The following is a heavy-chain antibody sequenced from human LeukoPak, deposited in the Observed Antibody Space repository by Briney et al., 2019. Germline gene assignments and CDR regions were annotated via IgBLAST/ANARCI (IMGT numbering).Heavy chain of an antibody. D-gene: IGHD5-12*01. Sequence: GGSLRLSCAASGFTFSSYAMSWVRQAPGKGLGWVSAISGSGGSTYYADSVKGRFTISRDNSKNTLYLQMNSLRAEDTAVYYCATRRGATLLFDYWGQGTLVTVSS. CDR2: ISGSGGST. CDR3: ATRRGATLLFDY. V-gene: IGHV3-23*01. J-gene: IGHJ4*02. CDR1: GFTFSSYA.